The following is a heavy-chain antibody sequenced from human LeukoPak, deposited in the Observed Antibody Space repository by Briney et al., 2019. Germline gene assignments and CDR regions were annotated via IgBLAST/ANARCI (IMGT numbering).Heavy chain of an antibody. J-gene: IGHJ4*02. CDR1: GYTFNAYF. Sequence: GASVKVSCKASGYTFNAYFLHWVRQAPGQGLEWMGWISPHSSITNYAQNFQGRVTMTGDTSISTVYRELSGLRSDDTAVYYCVREIYRFDYWGQGTLVIVSS. CDR2: ISPHSSIT. CDR3: VREIYRFDY. V-gene: IGHV1-2*02. D-gene: IGHD2-2*02.